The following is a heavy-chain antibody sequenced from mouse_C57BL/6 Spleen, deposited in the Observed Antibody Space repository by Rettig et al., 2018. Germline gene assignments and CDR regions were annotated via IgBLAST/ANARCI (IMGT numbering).Heavy chain of an antibody. V-gene: IGHV5-4*01. D-gene: IGHD1-1*01. CDR2: ISDGGSYT. J-gene: IGHJ2*01. CDR3: ASGGYGSPNVFDY. CDR1: GFTFSSYA. Sequence: LSCAASGFTFSSYAMSWVRQTPEKRLEWVATISDGGSYTYYPDNVKGRFTISRDNAKNNLYLQMSHLKSEDTAMYYCASGGYGSPNVFDYWGQGTTLTVSS.